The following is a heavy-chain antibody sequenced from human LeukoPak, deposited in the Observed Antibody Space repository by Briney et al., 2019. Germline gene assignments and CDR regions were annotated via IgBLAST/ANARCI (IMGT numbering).Heavy chain of an antibody. J-gene: IGHJ3*01. V-gene: IGHV4-59*01. CDR1: GGSISSYY. Sequence: SETLSLTCTVSGGSISSYYWSWIRQPPGKGLEWIGYIYYSGSTNYNPSLKSRVTISVDTSKNQFSLKLSSVTAADTAVYYCARVMWLVHLVAAFDVWGEGSMVTVSS. CDR3: ARVMWLVHLVAAFDV. D-gene: IGHD6-19*01. CDR2: IYYSGST.